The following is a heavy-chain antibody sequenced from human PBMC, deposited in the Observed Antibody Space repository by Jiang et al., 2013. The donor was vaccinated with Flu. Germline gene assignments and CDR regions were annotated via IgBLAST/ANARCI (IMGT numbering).Heavy chain of an antibody. D-gene: IGHD4-17*01. CDR3: ASHSYGDFPVIYFDY. Sequence: EVKKPGSSVKVSCKASGGTFSSYAISWVRQAPGQGLEWMGGIIPIFGTANYAQKFQGRVTITADKSTSTAYMELSSLRSEDTAVYYCASHSYGDFPVIYFDYWGQGTLVTVSS. V-gene: IGHV1-69*06. J-gene: IGHJ4*02. CDR1: GGTFSSYA. CDR2: IIPIFGTA.